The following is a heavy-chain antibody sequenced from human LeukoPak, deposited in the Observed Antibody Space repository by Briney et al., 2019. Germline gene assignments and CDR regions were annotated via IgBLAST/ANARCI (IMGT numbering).Heavy chain of an antibody. CDR3: ARLKEDGGAAGGDYMDA. V-gene: IGHV4-39*01. CDR2: IYYRGST. D-gene: IGHD4-17*01. Sequence: PSETLSLTCAVSGGSISTSSYYWGWIRQSPGKGLECFGTIYYRGSTYYTPSLKSRVSISVDTSKNQFSLRLSSVTAADTAVYYCARLKEDGGAAGGDYMDAWGQGTLVTVSS. J-gene: IGHJ5*02. CDR1: GGSISTSSYY.